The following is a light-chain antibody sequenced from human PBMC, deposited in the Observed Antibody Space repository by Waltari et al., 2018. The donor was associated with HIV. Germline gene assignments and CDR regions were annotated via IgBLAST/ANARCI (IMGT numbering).Light chain of an antibody. J-gene: IGLJ3*02. CDR1: TSNNGNDY. Sequence: QSVLTQPPSASGTPGQGLIVSCSGGTSNNGNDYVYWYQQLPGTAHKLLIYRGDPRPSGVPDLLSGSNSGISASLAILGLRSEEEADYYCAAWDYSLRRPVFGGGTKVTV. CDR2: RGD. CDR3: AAWDYSLRRPV. V-gene: IGLV1-47*01.